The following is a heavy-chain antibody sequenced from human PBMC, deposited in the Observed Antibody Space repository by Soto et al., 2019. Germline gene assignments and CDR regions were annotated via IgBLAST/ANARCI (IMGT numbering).Heavy chain of an antibody. J-gene: IGHJ4*02. Sequence: LRLSCAAPGFTFSSYAMHWVRQAPGKGLEWVAVISYDGSNKYYADSVKGRFTISRDNSKNTLYLQMNSLRAEDTAVYYCARDRTMIVVVISHYFDYWGQGTLVTVSS. V-gene: IGHV3-30-3*01. CDR3: ARDRTMIVVVISHYFDY. CDR2: ISYDGSNK. D-gene: IGHD3-22*01. CDR1: GFTFSSYA.